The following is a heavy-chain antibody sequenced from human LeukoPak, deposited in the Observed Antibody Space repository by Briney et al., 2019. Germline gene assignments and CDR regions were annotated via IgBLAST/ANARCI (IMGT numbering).Heavy chain of an antibody. V-gene: IGHV1-18*01. CDR1: GYTFTSYA. D-gene: IGHD6-13*01. Sequence: ASVKVSCKASGYTFTSYAMHWVRQAPGQGLEWRGWISAYNGNTNYAQKLQGRVTMTTDTSTSTAYMELRSLRSDDTAVYYCARNLSPAAGTVYAFDIWGQGTMVTVSS. CDR3: ARNLSPAAGTVYAFDI. J-gene: IGHJ3*02. CDR2: ISAYNGNT.